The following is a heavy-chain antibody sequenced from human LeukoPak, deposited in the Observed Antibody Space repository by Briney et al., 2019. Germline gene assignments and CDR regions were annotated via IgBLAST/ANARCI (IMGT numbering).Heavy chain of an antibody. CDR3: ARQSPQYSGSYWSFDY. V-gene: IGHV5-51*01. J-gene: IGHJ4*02. D-gene: IGHD1-26*01. CDR1: GYSFTSYW. Sequence: GESLKISCKGPGYSFTSYWIGWVRQMPGKGLEWMGIIYPGHSDTRYSPSVQGQVTISADKSIRTAYLQWSSLKASDTAMYYCARQSPQYSGSYWSFDYWGQGTLVTVSS. CDR2: IYPGHSDT.